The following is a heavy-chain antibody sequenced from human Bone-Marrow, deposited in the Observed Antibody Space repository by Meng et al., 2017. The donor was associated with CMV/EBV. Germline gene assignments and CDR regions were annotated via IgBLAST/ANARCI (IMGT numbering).Heavy chain of an antibody. J-gene: IGHJ6*02. CDR2: IKQDGSEK. Sequence: ESLKISCAASGFTFSSYWMSWVRQAPGKGLEWVANIKQDGSEKYYVDSVKGRFTISRDNAKNSLYLQMNSLRAEDTAVYYCAREITTIFGVVTTYYYYYGMDVWGQGTTVTVS. CDR3: AREITTIFGVVTTYYYYYGMDV. CDR1: GFTFSSYW. V-gene: IGHV3-7*01. D-gene: IGHD3-3*01.